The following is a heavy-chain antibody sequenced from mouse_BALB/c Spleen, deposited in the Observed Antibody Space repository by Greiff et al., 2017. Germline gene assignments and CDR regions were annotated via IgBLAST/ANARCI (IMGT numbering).Heavy chain of an antibody. CDR2: ISSGSSTI. CDR1: GFTFSSFG. V-gene: IGHV5-17*02. CDR3: ARDGSSFAY. Sequence: VQLKQSGGGLVQPGGSRKLSCAASGFTFSSFGMHWVRQAPEKGLEWVAYISSGSSTIYYADTVKGRFTISRDNPKNTLFLQMTSLRSEDTAMYYCARDGSSFAYWGQGTMVTVSA. J-gene: IGHJ3*01.